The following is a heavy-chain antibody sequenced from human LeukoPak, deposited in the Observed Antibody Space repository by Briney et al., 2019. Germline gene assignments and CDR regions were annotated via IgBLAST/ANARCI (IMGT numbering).Heavy chain of an antibody. V-gene: IGHV3-21*01. J-gene: IGHJ6*02. Sequence: GGSLRLSCAASGFTFSSYSMNWVRQAPGKWLEWVSSISSSSSYIYYAHSVKGRFTISRDNAKNSLYLQMNSLRAEDTAVYYCARDRVGYENGMDVWGQGTTVTVSS. CDR1: GFTFSSYS. CDR3: ARDRVGYENGMDV. D-gene: IGHD6-13*01. CDR2: ISSSSSYI.